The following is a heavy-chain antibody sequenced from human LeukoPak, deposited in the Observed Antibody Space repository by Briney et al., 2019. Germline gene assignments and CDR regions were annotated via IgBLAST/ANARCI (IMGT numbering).Heavy chain of an antibody. CDR2: INPSGGST. CDR1: GYTFTSYY. V-gene: IGHV1-46*01. Sequence: GASVKVSCKASGYTFTSYYMHWVRQAPGQGLEWMGIINPSGGSTSYAQKFQGRVTMTRDPSTSTVYMELSSLRSEDTAVYYCARDAETYYYDSSGYTRDYWGQGTLVTVSS. CDR3: ARDAETYYYDSSGYTRDY. D-gene: IGHD3-22*01. J-gene: IGHJ4*02.